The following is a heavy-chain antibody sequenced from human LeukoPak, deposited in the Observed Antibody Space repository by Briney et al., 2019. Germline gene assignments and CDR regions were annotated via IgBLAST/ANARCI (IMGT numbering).Heavy chain of an antibody. CDR1: GFGFSNYW. Sequence: GGSLRLSCAASGFGFSNYWMSWVRQAPGKGLEWVANMNEDGSEKNYVDSVKGRFTISRDDAQDSLYLQMNSLRAEDTAVYYCARDRGYSNFDYWGQGTLLTVSS. CDR2: MNEDGSEK. V-gene: IGHV3-7*01. D-gene: IGHD4-11*01. CDR3: ARDRGYSNFDY. J-gene: IGHJ4*02.